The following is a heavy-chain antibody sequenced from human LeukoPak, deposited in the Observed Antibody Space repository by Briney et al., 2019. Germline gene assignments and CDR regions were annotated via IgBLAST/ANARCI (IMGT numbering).Heavy chain of an antibody. CDR3: ARGGAARPDY. CDR1: GFTFSNYG. V-gene: IGHV3-48*01. CDR2: ISSSSSSI. Sequence: GGSLRLSCAASGFTFSNYGMDWVRQAPGQGLEWVSYISSSSSSISYADSVKGRFTISRDNAKNSLFLQMNSLRAEDTAVYYCARGGAARPDYWGQGTLVTVSS. D-gene: IGHD6-6*01. J-gene: IGHJ4*02.